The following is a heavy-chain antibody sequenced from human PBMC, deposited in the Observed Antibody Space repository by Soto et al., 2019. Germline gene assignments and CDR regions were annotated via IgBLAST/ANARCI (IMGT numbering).Heavy chain of an antibody. CDR1: GFTVSSNY. Sequence: EVQLVESGGGLVQPGGSLRLSCAASGFTVSSNYMSWVRQAPGKGLEWVSVIYSGGSTYYADSVKGRFTISRDNSKNTLYLQMNGMRAGDTAVYYGAGEGGVDGYSLGAEAVDCWGQGTLVTVSS. J-gene: IGHJ4*02. CDR3: AGEGGVDGYSLGAEAVDC. V-gene: IGHV3-66*01. D-gene: IGHD4-4*01. CDR2: IYSGGST.